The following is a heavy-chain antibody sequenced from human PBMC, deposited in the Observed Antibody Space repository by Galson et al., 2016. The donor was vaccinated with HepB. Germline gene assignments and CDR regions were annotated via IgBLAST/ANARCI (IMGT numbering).Heavy chain of an antibody. CDR1: GYTFTNYA. CDR2: INAGNGNT. J-gene: IGHJ4*02. D-gene: IGHD5-18*01. CDR3: SRSVYSYGSSSGY. V-gene: IGHV1-3*01. Sequence: SVKVSCKASGYTFTNYAMHWVRQAPGQRLEWMGWINAGNGNTKFSQKFQDRVTITRDTSASTAYMELSSLRSEDTAVYYCSRSVYSYGSSSGYWGQGTLVTVSS.